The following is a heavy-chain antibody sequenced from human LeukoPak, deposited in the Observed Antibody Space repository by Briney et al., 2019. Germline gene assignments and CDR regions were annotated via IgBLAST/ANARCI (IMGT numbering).Heavy chain of an antibody. V-gene: IGHV3-9*01. CDR2: ISWNSGSI. J-gene: IGHJ5*02. CDR1: GFTFDDYA. Sequence: GGSLRLSCAASGFTFDDYAMHWVRQAPGTGLEWVSGISWNSGSIGYADSVKGRFTISRDNAKNSLYLQMNSLRAEDTALYYCAKESGSWFDPWGQGTLVTVSS. D-gene: IGHD1-26*01. CDR3: AKESGSWFDP.